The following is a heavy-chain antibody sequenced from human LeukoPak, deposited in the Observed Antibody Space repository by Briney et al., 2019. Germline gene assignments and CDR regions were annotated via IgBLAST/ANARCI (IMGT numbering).Heavy chain of an antibody. CDR1: GFTISANF. CDR2: ISGSGGRI. CDR3: ATSKYSGSY. J-gene: IGHJ4*02. D-gene: IGHD1-26*01. V-gene: IGHV3-23*01. Sequence: GGSLRLSCAASGFTISANFMSWVRQAPGKGLEWVSVISGSGGRIYYGASVKGRFTISRDNSKNTLNLQMNSLRAEDTAVYYCATSKYSGSYWGQGTLVTVSS.